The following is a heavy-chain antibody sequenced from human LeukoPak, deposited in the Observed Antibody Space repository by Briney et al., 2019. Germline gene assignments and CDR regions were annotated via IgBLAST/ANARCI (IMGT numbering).Heavy chain of an antibody. J-gene: IGHJ6*03. CDR1: GFTFSRHG. V-gene: IGHV3-30*02. Sequence: GGSLRLSCAASGFTFSRHGMHWVRQAPGKGLEWVAFIRYDGSNKYYADSVKGRFTISRDNSKNTLYLQMNSLRGEDTAVYYCAKDWRRIVLVAAVTRHGNYMDVWGKGTTVTISS. CDR2: IRYDGSNK. CDR3: AKDWRRIVLVAAVTRHGNYMDV. D-gene: IGHD2-15*01.